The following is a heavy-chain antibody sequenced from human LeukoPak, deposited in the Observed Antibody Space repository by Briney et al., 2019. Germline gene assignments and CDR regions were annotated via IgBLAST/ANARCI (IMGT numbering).Heavy chain of an antibody. V-gene: IGHV4-4*02. D-gene: IGHD2/OR15-2a*01. CDR3: TRENRPFCPFAF. CDR2: IAHDGTR. CDR1: GGSIDSTNY. J-gene: IGHJ4*02. Sequence: SETLSLTCGVSGGSIDSTNYWSWVRQAPGKGLEWIGEIAHDGTRNYNPSLRSRVAMSFDRANNYFSLSLTAVTAADTAVYYCTRENRPFCPFAFWGQGVMVTVSS.